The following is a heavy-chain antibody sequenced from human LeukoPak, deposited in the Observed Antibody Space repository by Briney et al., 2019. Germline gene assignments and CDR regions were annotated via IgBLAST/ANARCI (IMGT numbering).Heavy chain of an antibody. D-gene: IGHD2-2*02. CDR2: IYHSGST. V-gene: IGHV4-38-2*01. J-gene: IGHJ4*02. Sequence: PSETLSLTCAVSGYSISSGYYWGWIRQPPGKGLEWIGSIYHSGSTYYNPSLKSRVTISVDTSKNQFSLKLSSVTAADTAVYYCARYIVVVPAATPYYFGYWGQGTLVTVSS. CDR1: GYSISSGYY. CDR3: ARYIVVVPAATPYYFGY.